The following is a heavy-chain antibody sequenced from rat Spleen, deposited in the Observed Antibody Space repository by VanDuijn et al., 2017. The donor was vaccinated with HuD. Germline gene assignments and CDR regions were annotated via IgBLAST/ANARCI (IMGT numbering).Heavy chain of an antibody. Sequence: EVKLVESGGGLVQPGRSLKLSCAASGFNFNDYWMGWVRQAPGKGLEWIGEINKDSRTIKYTPSLKDKFTISRDNAQNTLYLQMTTLGSEDAATYYCTRHDYSGVITNWFAYWGQGTLVTVSS. CDR3: TRHDYSGVITNWFAY. CDR1: GFNFNDYW. J-gene: IGHJ3*01. V-gene: IGHV4-2*01. D-gene: IGHD4-4*01. CDR2: INKDSRTI.